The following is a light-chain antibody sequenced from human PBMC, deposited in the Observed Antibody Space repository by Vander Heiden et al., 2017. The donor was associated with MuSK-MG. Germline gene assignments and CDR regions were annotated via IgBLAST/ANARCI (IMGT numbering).Light chain of an antibody. CDR2: DAS. CDR3: QQRPNGQDMYT. V-gene: IGKV3D-11*02. J-gene: IGKJ2*01. Sequence: EIVLTQSPATLSLSPGERATLSCRASQSIRTFLAWYQQKPGQAPRLLIYDASNRATCIKARFSGSGYGTDFTLTISSREPEDSALYFCQQRPNGQDMYTFGQGTKLEIK. CDR1: QSIRTF.